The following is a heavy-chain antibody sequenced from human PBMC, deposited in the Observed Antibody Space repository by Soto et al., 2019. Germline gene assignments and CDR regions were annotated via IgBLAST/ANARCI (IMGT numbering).Heavy chain of an antibody. CDR1: GFSLSTSGVG. Sequence: SGPTLVNPXQTLTLTCTFSGFSLSTSGVGVGWIRQPPGKALEWLALIYWSDVKRYSPSLKSRLTITKDTSRNQVVLTMTNMDPVDTATYYCAHGAIYTSTWFYFDYWGQGALVTVSS. CDR3: AHGAIYTSTWFYFDY. J-gene: IGHJ4*02. CDR2: IYWSDVK. D-gene: IGHD6-13*01. V-gene: IGHV2-5*01.